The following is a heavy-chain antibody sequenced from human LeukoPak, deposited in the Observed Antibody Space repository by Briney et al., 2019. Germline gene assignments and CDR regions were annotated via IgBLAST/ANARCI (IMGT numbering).Heavy chain of an antibody. CDR2: MYHSGGT. CDR1: HYSISSGYY. D-gene: IGHD3-10*01. J-gene: IGHJ4*02. V-gene: IGHV4-38-2*02. Sequence: SETLSLTCTVSHYSISSGYYWGWIRQSPGKGLEWIGSMYHSGGTYYTPSLKSRVTISVDASKNQFSLKLSSVTAADTAVYYCASWPRIWFGELPFDYWGQGTLVTVSS. CDR3: ASWPRIWFGELPFDY.